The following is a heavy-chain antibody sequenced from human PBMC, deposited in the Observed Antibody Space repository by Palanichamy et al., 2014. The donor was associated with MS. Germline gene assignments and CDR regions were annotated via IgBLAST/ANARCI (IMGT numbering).Heavy chain of an antibody. V-gene: IGHV1-8*01. Sequence: LVQSGAEVKKPGASVKVSCKASGYTFTSYDINWVRQATGQGLEWMGWMNPNSGNTGYAQKFQGRVTMTRNTSISTAYMELSSLRSEDTAVYYCARALYYDFWSGYLARSYYYYYGMDVWGQGTTVTVSS. J-gene: IGHJ6*02. CDR2: MNPNSGNT. D-gene: IGHD3-3*01. CDR3: ARALYYDFWSGYLARSYYYYYGMDV. CDR1: GYTFTSYD.